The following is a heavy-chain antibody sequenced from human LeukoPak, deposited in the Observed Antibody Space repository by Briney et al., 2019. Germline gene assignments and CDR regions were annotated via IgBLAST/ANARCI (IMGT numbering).Heavy chain of an antibody. CDR3: AKGTGRYWTFFDS. CDR1: GFTFDEYA. V-gene: IGHV3-9*01. CDR2: ISWNGGSI. J-gene: IGHJ4*02. D-gene: IGHD1-26*01. Sequence: PVGSLRVSCVASGFTFDEYAMHWVRQGPGKVLHWVSRISWNGGSIDYVDSVKGRLTISRDNAKNSLYLQMNSLRPEDTALYYCAKGTGRYWTFFDSWGQGTHVVVSS.